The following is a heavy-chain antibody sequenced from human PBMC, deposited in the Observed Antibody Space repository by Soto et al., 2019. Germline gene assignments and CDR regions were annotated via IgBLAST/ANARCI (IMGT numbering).Heavy chain of an antibody. CDR2: INHSGST. Sequence: SETLSLTCAVYGGSFSGYYWSWIRQPPGKGLEWIGEINHSGSTNYNPSLKSRVTISVDTSKNQFSLKLSSVTAADTAVYYCARWSVLGYCSGGSCYAPDYYYYMDVWGKGTTVTVSS. D-gene: IGHD2-15*01. J-gene: IGHJ6*03. CDR3: ARWSVLGYCSGGSCYAPDYYYYMDV. V-gene: IGHV4-34*01. CDR1: GGSFSGYY.